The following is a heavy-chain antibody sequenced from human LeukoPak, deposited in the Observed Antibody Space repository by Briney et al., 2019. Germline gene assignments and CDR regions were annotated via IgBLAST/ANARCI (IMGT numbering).Heavy chain of an antibody. Sequence: SETLSLTCTVSGGSISSSSYYWGWIRQPPGKGLEWIGSIYYSGDTNYNPSLKSRLTMSLDKANKQFSLMLASVTAADTAVYYCARHHYDIRNYFSWGPKVHSSGFDYWGQGTLVTVSS. CDR3: ARHHYDIRNYFSWGPKVHSSGFDY. CDR2: IYYSGDT. CDR1: GGSISSSSYY. J-gene: IGHJ4*02. V-gene: IGHV4-39*07. D-gene: IGHD3-22*01.